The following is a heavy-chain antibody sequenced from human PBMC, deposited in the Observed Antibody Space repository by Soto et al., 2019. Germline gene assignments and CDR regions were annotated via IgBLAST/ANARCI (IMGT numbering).Heavy chain of an antibody. D-gene: IGHD1-7*01. CDR1: GFTFNSSA. CDR2: ISGSGGST. V-gene: IGHV3-23*01. J-gene: IGHJ6*02. Sequence: GGSLILSCAASGFTFNSSAMSWVRQAPGKGLEWVSAISGSGGSTYYADSVKGRFTISRDNSKNTLYLQMNSLRAEDTAVYYCARAGVTGTTSYYYYYGMDVWGQGTTVTVSS. CDR3: ARAGVTGTTSYYYYYGMDV.